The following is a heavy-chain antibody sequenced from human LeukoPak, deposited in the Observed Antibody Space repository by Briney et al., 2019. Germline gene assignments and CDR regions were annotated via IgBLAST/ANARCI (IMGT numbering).Heavy chain of an antibody. CDR3: ARAPVDTAMEGRYHYYMDV. J-gene: IGHJ6*03. D-gene: IGHD5-18*01. CDR1: GFTVRRNY. Sequence: GGSLRLSCAASGFTVRRNYMSWVRQAPGKGLEWVSVIYSGGSTYYADSVTGRFTISRDNSKNTLYLQMNSLRAEDTAVYYCARAPVDTAMEGRYHYYMDVWGKGTTVTISS. CDR2: IYSGGST. V-gene: IGHV3-66*01.